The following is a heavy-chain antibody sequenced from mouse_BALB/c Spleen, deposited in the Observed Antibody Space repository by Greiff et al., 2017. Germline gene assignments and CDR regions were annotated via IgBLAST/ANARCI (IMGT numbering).Heavy chain of an antibody. Sequence: VKLMESGPGLVAPSQSLSITCTVSGFSLTSYGVHWVRQPPGKGLECLGVIWAGGSTNYNSALMSRLSISKDNSKSQVFLKMNSLQTDDTAMYYCARDRGVLGLFDYWGQGTTLTVSS. J-gene: IGHJ2*01. D-gene: IGHD4-1*01. CDR2: IWAGGST. V-gene: IGHV2-9*02. CDR1: GFSLTSYG. CDR3: ARDRGVLGLFDY.